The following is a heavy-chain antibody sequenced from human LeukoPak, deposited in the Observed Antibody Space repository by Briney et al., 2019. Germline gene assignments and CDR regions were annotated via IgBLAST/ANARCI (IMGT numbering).Heavy chain of an antibody. CDR1: GFTFSSYG. CDR3: AKGMRVVVPAAMGY. Sequence: GGSLRLSCAASGFTFSSYGMHWVRQAPGKGLEWEAVIWYDGSNKYYADSVKGRFTISRDNSKNTLYLQMNSLRAEDTAVYYCAKGMRVVVPAAMGYWGQGTLVTVSS. J-gene: IGHJ4*02. V-gene: IGHV3-33*06. CDR2: IWYDGSNK. D-gene: IGHD2-2*01.